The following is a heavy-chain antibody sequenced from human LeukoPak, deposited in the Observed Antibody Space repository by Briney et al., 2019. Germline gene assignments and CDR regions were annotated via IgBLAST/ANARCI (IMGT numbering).Heavy chain of an antibody. Sequence: SETLSLTCAVYGGSFSGYYWGWIRQPPGKGLEWIGEINHSGSTNYNPSLKSRVTISVDTSKNQFSLKLSSVTAADTAVYYCARGRTVTTRRWFDPWGQGTLVTVSS. D-gene: IGHD4-17*01. V-gene: IGHV4-34*01. CDR3: ARGRTVTTRRWFDP. CDR1: GGSFSGYY. J-gene: IGHJ5*02. CDR2: INHSGST.